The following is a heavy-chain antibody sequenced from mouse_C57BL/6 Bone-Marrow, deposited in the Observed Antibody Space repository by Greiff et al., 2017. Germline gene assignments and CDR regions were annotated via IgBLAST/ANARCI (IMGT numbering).Heavy chain of an antibody. CDR2: INPNYGTT. J-gene: IGHJ1*03. D-gene: IGHD1-1*01. CDR3: ARDYYYGSSYVDWYFDV. Sequence: EVQLQQSGPELVKPGASVKISCKASGYSFTDYNMNWVKQSNGKSLEWIGVINPNYGTTSYNQKFKGKATLTVDQSSSTAYMPLNSLTSADSAVYYSARDYYYGSSYVDWYFDVWGTGTTVTVSS. V-gene: IGHV1-39*01. CDR1: GYSFTDYN.